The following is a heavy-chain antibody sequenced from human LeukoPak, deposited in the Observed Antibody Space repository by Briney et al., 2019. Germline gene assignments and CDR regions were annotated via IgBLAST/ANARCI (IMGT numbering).Heavy chain of an antibody. Sequence: GGSLRLSCAASGFTFSSYWMHWVRQAPGKGLVWVSRINSDGSSTSYADSVKGRFTNSRDNAKNTLYLQMNSLRAEDTAVYYCARWAYCGGDCYSIDYWGQGTLVTVSS. CDR2: INSDGSST. CDR3: ARWAYCGGDCYSIDY. CDR1: GFTFSSYW. J-gene: IGHJ4*02. V-gene: IGHV3-74*01. D-gene: IGHD2-21*02.